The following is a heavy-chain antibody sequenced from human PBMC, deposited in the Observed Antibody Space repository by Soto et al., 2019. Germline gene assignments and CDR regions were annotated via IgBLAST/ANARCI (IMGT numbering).Heavy chain of an antibody. CDR2: IYYSGST. V-gene: IGHV4-59*01. J-gene: IGHJ5*02. CDR1: GGSISSYY. D-gene: IGHD6-6*01. Sequence: SETLSLTCTVSGGSISSYYWSWIRQPPGKGLEWIGYIYYSGSTNYNPSLKSRVTISVDTSKNQFSLKLSSVTAADTAVYYCARGETRRMGFDPWGQGTLVTVSS. CDR3: ARGETRRMGFDP.